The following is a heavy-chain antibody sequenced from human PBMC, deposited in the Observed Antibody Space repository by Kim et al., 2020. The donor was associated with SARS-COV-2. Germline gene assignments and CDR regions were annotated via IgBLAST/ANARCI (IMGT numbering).Heavy chain of an antibody. CDR2: ISISSSYI. CDR3: ASDEGYCSGGSCANDY. CDR1: GFTFSSYS. Sequence: GGSLRLSCAASGFTFSSYSMNWVRQAPGKGLEWVSSISISSSYIYYADSVKGRFTISRDNAKNSLYLQMNSLRAEDTAVYYGASDEGYCSGGSCANDYWGQGTLVTVSS. D-gene: IGHD2-15*01. V-gene: IGHV3-21*01. J-gene: IGHJ4*02.